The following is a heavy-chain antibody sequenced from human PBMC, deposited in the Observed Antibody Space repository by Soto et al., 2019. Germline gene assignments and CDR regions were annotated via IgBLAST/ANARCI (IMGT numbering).Heavy chain of an antibody. CDR1: GFTFDDYA. CDR2: ISWNSGSI. V-gene: IGHV3-9*01. CDR3: AKAKDCSSTSCYTFDY. D-gene: IGHD2-2*02. J-gene: IGHJ4*02. Sequence: GGSLRLSCAASGFTFDDYAMHWVRRAPGKGLEWVSGISWNSGSIGYADSVKGRFTISRDNAKNSLYLQMNSLRAEDTALYYCAKAKDCSSTSCYTFDYWGQGTLVTVSS.